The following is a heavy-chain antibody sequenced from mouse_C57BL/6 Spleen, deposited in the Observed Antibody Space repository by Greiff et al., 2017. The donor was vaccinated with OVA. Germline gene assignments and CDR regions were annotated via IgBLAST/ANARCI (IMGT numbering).Heavy chain of an antibody. V-gene: IGHV3-1*01. CDR1: GYSITSGYD. J-gene: IGHJ4*01. D-gene: IGHD2-5*01. CDR3: ANSNYHYAMDY. Sequence: EVQLQQSGPGMVKPSQSLSLTCTVTGYSITSGYDWHWIRHFPGNKLEWMGYISYSGSTNYNPSLKSRISITHDTSKNHFFLKLNSVTTEDTATYYCANSNYHYAMDYWGQGTSVTVSS. CDR2: ISYSGST.